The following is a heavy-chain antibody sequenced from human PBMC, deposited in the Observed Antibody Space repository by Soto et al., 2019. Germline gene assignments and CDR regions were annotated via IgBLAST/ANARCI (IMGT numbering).Heavy chain of an antibody. CDR1: GFSLSTSGVG. D-gene: IGHD6-19*01. CDR3: AHRLVGKAVAGSVFDY. CDR2: IYWDDDK. Sequence: QITLKESGPTLVKPTQTLTLTCTFSGFSLSTSGVGVGWMRQPPGKALEWLALIYWDDDKRYSPSLKSRLTITKDTSKNRVVLTMTNMDPVDTATYYCAHRLVGKAVAGSVFDYWGQGTLVTVSS. J-gene: IGHJ4*02. V-gene: IGHV2-5*02.